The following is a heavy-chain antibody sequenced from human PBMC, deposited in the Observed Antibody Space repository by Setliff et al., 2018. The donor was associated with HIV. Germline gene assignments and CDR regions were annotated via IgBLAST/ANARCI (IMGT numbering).Heavy chain of an antibody. D-gene: IGHD2-15*01. V-gene: IGHV4-61*09. CDR1: GGSISSGSYY. Sequence: PSETLSLTCTVSGGSISSGSYYWSWIRQPAGKGLEWIGHIYTSGSTNYSPSLKSRVTIPVDTSKNQFSLKLSSVTAADTAVYYCARAGAATRKAFDIWGQGTMVTVSS. CDR3: ARAGAATRKAFDI. CDR2: IYTSGST. J-gene: IGHJ3*02.